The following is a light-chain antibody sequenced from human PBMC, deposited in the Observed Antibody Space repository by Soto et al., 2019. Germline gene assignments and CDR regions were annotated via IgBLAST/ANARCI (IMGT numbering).Light chain of an antibody. Sequence: EIVLTQSPGTLSLSPGDRATLSCRASQSVSSTYLAWYQQKPGQAPRLLIYDASSRATGIPDRFSGSGSGTEFTLTISSLQSEDFAVYYCQQYNDWPPITFGQGTRLEIK. V-gene: IGKV3-20*01. CDR2: DAS. CDR1: QSVSSTY. CDR3: QQYNDWPPIT. J-gene: IGKJ5*01.